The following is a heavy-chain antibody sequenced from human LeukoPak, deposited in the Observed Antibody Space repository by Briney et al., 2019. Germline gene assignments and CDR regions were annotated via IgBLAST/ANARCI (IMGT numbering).Heavy chain of an antibody. V-gene: IGHV1-69*05. CDR2: IIPIFGTA. D-gene: IGHD5-24*01. CDR3: AGGRDGYYYYMDV. CDR1: GGTFSSYA. J-gene: IGHJ6*03. Sequence: SVKVSCKASGGTFSSYAISWVRQAPGQGLEWMGGIIPIFGTANYAQKFQGRVTITTDESTSTAYMELSSLRSEDTAVYYCAGGRDGYYYYMDVWGKGTTVTVYS.